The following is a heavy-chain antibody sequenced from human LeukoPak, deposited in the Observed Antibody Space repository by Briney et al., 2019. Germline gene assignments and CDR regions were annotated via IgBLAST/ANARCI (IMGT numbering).Heavy chain of an antibody. V-gene: IGHV3-21*01. CDR1: GFTFSSDW. Sequence: GGSLRLSCAASGFTFSSDWMNWVRQAPGKGLEWVSSISSSSSYIYYADSVKGRFTISRDNAKNSLYLQMNSLRAEDTAVYYCARDSGYNPLFDYWGQGTLVTVSS. CDR3: ARDSGYNPLFDY. CDR2: ISSSSSYI. D-gene: IGHD1-1*01. J-gene: IGHJ4*02.